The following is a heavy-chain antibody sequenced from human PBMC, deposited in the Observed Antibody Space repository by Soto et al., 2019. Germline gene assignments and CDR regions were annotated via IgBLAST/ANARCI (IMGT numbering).Heavy chain of an antibody. Sequence: ASVKVSCKASGYTFNNYDIHWVRQAPGHGLEWMGWMNPNSGNTGYAQNFRGRVTMTQNTAIGTAYMELSSLRSDDTATYYCARGWNGLVIIRFDPWGQGTLVTVSS. CDR1: GYTFNNYD. J-gene: IGHJ5*02. CDR3: ARGWNGLVIIRFDP. V-gene: IGHV1-8*02. CDR2: MNPNSGNT. D-gene: IGHD3-9*01.